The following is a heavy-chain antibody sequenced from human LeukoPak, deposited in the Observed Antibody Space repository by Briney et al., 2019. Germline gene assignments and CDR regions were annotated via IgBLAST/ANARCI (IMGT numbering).Heavy chain of an antibody. Sequence: GGSLRLSCAASGFTFSNYRMSWVRQAPGKGLEWVANIKQDGSEKYHVDSVRGRFTISRDNAKNSLYLQMNTLRAEDTALYYCARWRADFWSGYSDYWGQGTLVTVSS. CDR3: ARWRADFWSGYSDY. V-gene: IGHV3-7*01. CDR2: IKQDGSEK. CDR1: GFTFSNYR. D-gene: IGHD3-3*01. J-gene: IGHJ4*02.